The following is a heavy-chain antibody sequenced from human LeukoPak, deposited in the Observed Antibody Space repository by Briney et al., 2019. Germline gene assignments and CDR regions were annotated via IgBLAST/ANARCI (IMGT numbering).Heavy chain of an antibody. D-gene: IGHD7-27*01. CDR3: AQGGIDWGSFDY. CDR2: IYYSGST. V-gene: IGHV4-39*01. CDR1: GGSISSSSYY. Sequence: SETLSLTCTVSGGSISSSSYYWGWIRQPPGKGLEWIGSIYYSGSTYYNPSLKSRVTISVDTSKNQFSLKLSSVTAADTAVYYCAQGGIDWGSFDYWGQGTLVTVSS. J-gene: IGHJ4*02.